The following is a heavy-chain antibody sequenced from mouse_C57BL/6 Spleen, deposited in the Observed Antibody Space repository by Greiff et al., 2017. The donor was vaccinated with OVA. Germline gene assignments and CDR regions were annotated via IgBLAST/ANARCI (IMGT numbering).Heavy chain of an antibody. V-gene: IGHV1-80*01. CDR1: GYAFSSYW. J-gene: IGHJ2*01. CDR2: IYPGDGDT. Sequence: VQLQESGAELVKPGASVKISCKASGYAFSSYWMNWVKQRPGKGLEWIGQIYPGDGDTNYNGKFKGKATLTADKSSSTAYMQLSSLTSEDSAVYFCARYNYGSSPYFDYWGQGTTLTVSS. D-gene: IGHD1-1*01. CDR3: ARYNYGSSPYFDY.